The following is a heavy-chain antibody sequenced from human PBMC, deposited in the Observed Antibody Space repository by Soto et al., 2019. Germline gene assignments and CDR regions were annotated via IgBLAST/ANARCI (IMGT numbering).Heavy chain of an antibody. CDR3: TRDPHYYGSGSYGAFDI. Sequence: GGSLRLSCTASGFTFGDYAMSWVRQVPGKGLEWVGFIRSKAYGGTTEYAASVKGRFTISRDDSKSIAHLQMNSLKTEDTAVYYCTRDPHYYGSGSYGAFDIWGQGTMVTVSS. D-gene: IGHD3-10*01. J-gene: IGHJ3*02. V-gene: IGHV3-49*04. CDR1: GFTFGDYA. CDR2: IRSKAYGGTT.